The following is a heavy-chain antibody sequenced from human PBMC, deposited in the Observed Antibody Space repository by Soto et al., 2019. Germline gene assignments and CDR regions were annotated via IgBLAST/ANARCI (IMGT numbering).Heavy chain of an antibody. Sequence: GSLRLSCAASGFTFSNAWMSWVRQAPGKGLEWVARIKSKIDGGTTDHAAPVVGRFTISRDDSKNTLYLQMNSLETEDTAVYYCTTYDYILGSDRYRWAYWGRGALVTVSS. CDR3: TTYDYILGSDRYRWAY. J-gene: IGHJ4*02. D-gene: IGHD3-16*02. V-gene: IGHV3-15*01. CDR1: GFTFSNAW. CDR2: IKSKIDGGTT.